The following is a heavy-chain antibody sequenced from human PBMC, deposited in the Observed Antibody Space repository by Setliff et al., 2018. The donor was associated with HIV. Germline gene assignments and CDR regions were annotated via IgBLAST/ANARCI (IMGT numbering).Heavy chain of an antibody. Sequence: GASVMVSCKASGGTFSSYAISWVRQAPGQGLEWMGGIIPIFGTANYAQKFQGRVTITADESTSTAYMELSSLRSEDTAVYYCARARERITMIVVVPDAFDIWGQGTMVTVSS. CDR3: ARARERITMIVVVPDAFDI. CDR2: IIPIFGTA. CDR1: GGTFSSYA. J-gene: IGHJ3*02. V-gene: IGHV1-69*13. D-gene: IGHD3-22*01.